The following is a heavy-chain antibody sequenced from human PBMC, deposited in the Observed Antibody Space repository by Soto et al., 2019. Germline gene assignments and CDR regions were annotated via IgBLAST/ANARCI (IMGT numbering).Heavy chain of an antibody. Sequence: QVQLVQSGAEVKKPGASVKVSCKASGYTFTTYDINWVRQATGQGLEWMGWMNPNSGNTGYAQKFQGRVTMTRKTSIRTAYMDLSSLRSEDTAAYYCVRGLIVAGVRYFDPWGQGTLATVSA. V-gene: IGHV1-8*01. J-gene: IGHJ5*02. CDR2: MNPNSGNT. CDR3: VRGLIVAGVRYFDP. CDR1: GYTFTTYD. D-gene: IGHD6-13*01.